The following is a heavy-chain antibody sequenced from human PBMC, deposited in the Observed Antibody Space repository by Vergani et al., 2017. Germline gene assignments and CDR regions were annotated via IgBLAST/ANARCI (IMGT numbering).Heavy chain of an antibody. J-gene: IGHJ4*02. V-gene: IGHV3-30*03. Sequence: QVQLVESGGGMVQPGRSLRLSCAASGFAFGGYGMHWVRQAPGKGLEWVASISFDGNKKYYTDSVKGRFTISSDSSKTLYVQMVRLTVEDTAIYFCAREYSYTSAWPYFDSRGQGTLVTVSS. CDR3: AREYSYTSAWPYFDS. D-gene: IGHD1-26*01. CDR1: GFAFGGYG. CDR2: ISFDGNKK.